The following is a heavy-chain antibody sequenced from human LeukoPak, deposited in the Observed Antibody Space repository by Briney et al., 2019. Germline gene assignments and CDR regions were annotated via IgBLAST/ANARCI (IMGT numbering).Heavy chain of an antibody. CDR2: ISYDGSNK. D-gene: IGHD3-10*01. V-gene: IGHV3-30*04. CDR3: ARDYYGSGSYYNTPAGFDI. J-gene: IGHJ3*02. CDR1: GFTFSSYA. Sequence: GRSLRLSCAASGFTFSSYAMHWVRQAPGKGLEWVAVISYDGSNKYYADSVKGRFTISRDNSKNTLYLQMNSLRAEDTAVYYCARDYYGSGSYYNTPAGFDIWGQGTMVTVPS.